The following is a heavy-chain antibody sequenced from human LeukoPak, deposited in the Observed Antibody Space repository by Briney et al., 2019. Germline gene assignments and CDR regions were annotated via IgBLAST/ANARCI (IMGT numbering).Heavy chain of an antibody. CDR1: GFTFSAYS. J-gene: IGHJ4*02. D-gene: IGHD2-8*02. CDR3: ATGGYFELDFDY. V-gene: IGHV3-21*01. Sequence: GGSLRLSCATSGFTFSAYSMTWVRQAPGRGLEWVSSISSNSRYIFYADSVKGRFTVSRDNAKNSLYLQMNTLRAEDTAVYYCATGGYFELDFDYWGQGTLVTVSS. CDR2: ISSNSRYI.